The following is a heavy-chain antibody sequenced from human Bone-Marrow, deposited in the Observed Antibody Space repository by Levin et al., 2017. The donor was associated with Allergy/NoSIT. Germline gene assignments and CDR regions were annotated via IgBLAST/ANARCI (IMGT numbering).Heavy chain of an antibody. D-gene: IGHD2-21*01. CDR3: ATLSVFVPNTVASDK. J-gene: IGHJ4*02. Sequence: GESLKISCAASGFNFRNYEMNWVRQVPGKGLEWLSHITGSGDSASYADSVRGRFTISRDNAENSLYLQMHSLRAEDSGLYYCATLSVFVPNTVASDKWGQGTLVTVSS. V-gene: IGHV3-48*03. CDR2: ITGSGDSA. CDR1: GFNFRNYE.